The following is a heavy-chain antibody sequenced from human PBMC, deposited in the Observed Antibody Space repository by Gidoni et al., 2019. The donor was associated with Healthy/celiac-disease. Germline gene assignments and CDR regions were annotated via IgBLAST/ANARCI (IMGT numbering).Heavy chain of an antibody. CDR1: GGTFSSYA. CDR3: ASIYGAPSSGYYYEPYYYGMDV. CDR2: IIPIFGTA. D-gene: IGHD3-22*01. Sequence: QVQLVQSGAEVKKPGSSVKVSCKASGGTFSSYAISWVRQAPGQGLEWMGGIIPIFGTANYAQKFQGRVTITADESTSTAYMELSSLRSEDTAVYYCASIYGAPSSGYYYEPYYYGMDVWGQGTTVTVSS. V-gene: IGHV1-69*01. J-gene: IGHJ6*02.